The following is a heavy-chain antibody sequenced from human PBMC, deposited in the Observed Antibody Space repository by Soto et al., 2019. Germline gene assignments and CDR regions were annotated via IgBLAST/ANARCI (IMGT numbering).Heavy chain of an antibody. CDR2: ISHDGTTK. CDR3: AKDRRDGEYISVYDL. V-gene: IGHV3-30*18. J-gene: IGHJ4*02. D-gene: IGHD2-8*01. CDR1: GFTLSDYG. Sequence: QVQLVESGGGVVQPGRSLRLSCAASGFTLSDYGMHWVRQAPGKGREWVAMISHDGTTKYWADSEKGRFTISRDNSQNALYLQMNSRGAEDTEVYYCAKDRRDGEYISVYDLWGQGALVTVSS.